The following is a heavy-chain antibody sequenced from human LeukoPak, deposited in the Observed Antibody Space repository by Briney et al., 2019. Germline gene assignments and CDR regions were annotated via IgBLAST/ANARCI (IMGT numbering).Heavy chain of an antibody. CDR3: ARGQSPFDY. J-gene: IGHJ4*02. CDR2: IYPGDSDT. Sequence: GESLKISCKGSGYSFTTYWIGWVRQMPGKGMEWMGTIYPGDSDTRYSPSFQGQVTISADKSITTAYLQWSSLTASDTAMYYCARGQSPFDYWGQGTLVTVSS. CDR1: GYSFTTYW. V-gene: IGHV5-51*01.